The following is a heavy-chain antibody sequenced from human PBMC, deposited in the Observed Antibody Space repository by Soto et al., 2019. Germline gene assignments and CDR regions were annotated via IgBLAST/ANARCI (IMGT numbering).Heavy chain of an antibody. J-gene: IGHJ4*02. CDR2: INHSGST. Sequence: SETLSRTGAVYVGSFSGYYWSWSRQPPGKGLEWIGEINHSGSTNYNPSLKSRVTISVDTSKNQFSLKLSSVTAADKAVYYCARARSRSRYGSGYVDNWCQETLLTVSS. CDR3: ARARSRSRYGSGYVDN. D-gene: IGHD6-13*01. CDR1: VGSFSGYY. V-gene: IGHV4-34*01.